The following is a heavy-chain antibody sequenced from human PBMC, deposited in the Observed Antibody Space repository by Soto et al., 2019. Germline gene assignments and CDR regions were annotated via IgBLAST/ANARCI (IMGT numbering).Heavy chain of an antibody. CDR2: ITDTGGDA. CDR1: GLTFGSRA. Sequence: VQLVESGGGVVQPGRSLRLSCVASGLTFGSRAMSWVRQSPGEGLEWVSTITDTGGDAKYADSVRGRFAISRDNSKNTLYLQMSALRVEDSAIYFCVRGSKDSYPGSRIFDFWGRGTLVTVSS. D-gene: IGHD3-10*01. V-gene: IGHV3-23*04. CDR3: VRGSKDSYPGSRIFDF. J-gene: IGHJ4*02.